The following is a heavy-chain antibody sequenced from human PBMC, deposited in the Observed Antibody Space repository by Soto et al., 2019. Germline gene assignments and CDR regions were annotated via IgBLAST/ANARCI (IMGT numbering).Heavy chain of an antibody. Sequence: SQTLSLACTVSGGSITRISDYLGWLRQPPGRGLEWIGSISYSVTTYYNPSLKNRVTISVEKSKRQLRLELRSVTAAVTAVYIFARRPVFGGCGGLEPWGHGTLVTVFS. J-gene: IGHJ5*02. D-gene: IGHD2-21*01. CDR3: ARRPVFGGCGGLEP. CDR1: GGSITRISDY. CDR2: ISYSVTT. V-gene: IGHV4-39*01.